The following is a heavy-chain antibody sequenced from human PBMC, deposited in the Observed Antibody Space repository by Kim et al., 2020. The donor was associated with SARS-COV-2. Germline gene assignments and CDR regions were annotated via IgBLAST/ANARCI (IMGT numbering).Heavy chain of an antibody. V-gene: IGHV3-30-3*01. Sequence: GGSLRLSCAASGFTFSNYALHWVRQAPGKGPEWVSVISYDGTNKYYADSVKGRFTISRDNSKNTLYLQMNSLRAEDTALYYCATDYAILPGYYYFYGMD. D-gene: IGHD3-9*01. CDR1: GFTFSNYA. CDR2: ISYDGTNK. CDR3: ATDYAILPGYYYFYGMD. J-gene: IGHJ6*01.